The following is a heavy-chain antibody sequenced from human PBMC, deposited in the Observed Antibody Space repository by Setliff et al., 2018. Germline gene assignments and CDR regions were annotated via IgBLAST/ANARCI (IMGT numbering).Heavy chain of an antibody. CDR3: ARGLNSVSWTFAY. Sequence: PSETLSLTCAVYGGSFSGHYWSWIRQPPGKGLEWIGEINHSGSTNYNPSLKSRVTISVDTSKNQFSLKVNSVTAADTAIYYCARGLNSVSWTFAYWGQGSLVTVSS. CDR1: GGSFSGHY. V-gene: IGHV4-34*01. J-gene: IGHJ4*02. CDR2: INHSGST. D-gene: IGHD2-15*01.